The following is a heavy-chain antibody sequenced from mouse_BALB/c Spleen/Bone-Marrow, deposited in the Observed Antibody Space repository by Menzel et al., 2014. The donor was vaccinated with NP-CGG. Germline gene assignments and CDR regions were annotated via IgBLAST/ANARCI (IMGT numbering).Heavy chain of an antibody. CDR2: INPDSSTI. D-gene: IGHD1-1*01. CDR1: GFDFSRYW. Sequence: EVKLMESGGGLVQPGGSLKLSCAASGFDFSRYWMSWVRQAPGKGLGWIGEINPDSSTINYTPSLKDKFIISRDNAKNTLYLQMSKVRSEDTALYYCARPDYYGSSSWFTYWGQGTLVTVSA. V-gene: IGHV4-1*02. CDR3: ARPDYYGSSSWFTY. J-gene: IGHJ3*01.